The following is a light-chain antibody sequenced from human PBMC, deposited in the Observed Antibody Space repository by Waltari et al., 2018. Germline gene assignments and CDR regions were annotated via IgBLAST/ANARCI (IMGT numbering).Light chain of an antibody. V-gene: IGLV2-14*01. CDR2: DVS. CDR1: SRDVAYYNY. Sequence: QSALPQPASVSGSPGQSITISCTGTSRDVAYYNYVAWYQQHPGKAPKLMIYDVSNRPSGVSSRFSGSKSGNTASLTISGLQAEDEADYYCSSYTTSSTVVFGGGTQLTVL. J-gene: IGLJ2*01. CDR3: SSYTTSSTVV.